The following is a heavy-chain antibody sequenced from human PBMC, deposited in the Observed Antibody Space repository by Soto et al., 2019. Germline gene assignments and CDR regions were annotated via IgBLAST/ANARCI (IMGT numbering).Heavy chain of an antibody. D-gene: IGHD6-13*01. CDR3: AKDDSSSWYYFDY. Sequence: VQLVESGGGVVQPGRSLRLSCAASGFTFSSYGMHWVRQAPGKGLEWVAVISYDGSNKYYADAVKGRFTISGDNSKNTLYQQMNGLRSEDTAVYYCAKDDSSSWYYFDYWGQGTLVTVSS. CDR1: GFTFSSYG. J-gene: IGHJ4*02. CDR2: ISYDGSNK. V-gene: IGHV3-30*18.